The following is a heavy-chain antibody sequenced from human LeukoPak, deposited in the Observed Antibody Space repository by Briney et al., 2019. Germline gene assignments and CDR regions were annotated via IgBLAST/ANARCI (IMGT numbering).Heavy chain of an antibody. Sequence: PGGSLRLSCAASGFTFSSYSMNWVRQAPGKGLEWVSSISSSSSYIYYADSVKGRFTISRENAKNSLYLQMNSLRAEDTAVYYCVRSIKIFGVVHNPHWGQGTLVIVSS. CDR3: VRSIKIFGVVHNPH. CDR1: GFTFSSYS. V-gene: IGHV3-21*01. J-gene: IGHJ4*02. CDR2: ISSSSSYI. D-gene: IGHD3-3*01.